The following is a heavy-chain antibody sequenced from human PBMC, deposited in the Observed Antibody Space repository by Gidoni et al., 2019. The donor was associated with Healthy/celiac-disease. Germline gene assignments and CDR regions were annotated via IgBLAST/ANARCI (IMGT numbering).Heavy chain of an antibody. CDR3: ARDNLIKRSISRPDDY. J-gene: IGHJ4*02. CDR1: GFPFRSYA. Sequence: QVQLVASGGGVVPPGRSLRLSCAASGFPFRSYAMHWVRQAPGKGLEWLAVISYDGSNKYYADSVKGRFTISRDNSKNTLYLQMNSLRAEDTAVYYCARDNLIKRSISRPDDYWGQGTLVTVSS. V-gene: IGHV3-30-3*01. CDR2: ISYDGSNK.